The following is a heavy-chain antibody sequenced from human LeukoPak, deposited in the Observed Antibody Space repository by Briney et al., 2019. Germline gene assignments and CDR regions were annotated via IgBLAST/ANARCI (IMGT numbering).Heavy chain of an antibody. Sequence: PGGSLRLSCAASGFTVSSNYMSWVRQAPGKGLEWVAVIYSGGATSYADSVKGRFTISRDNSKNTLYLQMNSLRAEDTAVYYCARDPAHDLGYWGQGTLVTVSS. V-gene: IGHV3-53*01. CDR2: IYSGGAT. CDR3: ARDPAHDLGY. CDR1: GFTVSSNY. J-gene: IGHJ4*02. D-gene: IGHD3-3*01.